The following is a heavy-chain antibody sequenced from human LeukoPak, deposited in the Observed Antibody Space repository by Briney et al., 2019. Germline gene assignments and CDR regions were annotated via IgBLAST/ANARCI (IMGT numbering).Heavy chain of an antibody. CDR3: ARQTYYYDSSGYFNGNYFDY. CDR2: IYTSGST. Sequence: SETLSLTCTVSGGSISSGSYYWSWIRQPAGKGLEWIGRIYTSGSTNYNPSLKSRVTMSVDTSKNQFSLKLSSVTAADTAVYYCARQTYYYDSSGYFNGNYFDYWGQGTLVTVSS. J-gene: IGHJ4*02. V-gene: IGHV4-61*02. D-gene: IGHD3-22*01. CDR1: GGSISSGSYY.